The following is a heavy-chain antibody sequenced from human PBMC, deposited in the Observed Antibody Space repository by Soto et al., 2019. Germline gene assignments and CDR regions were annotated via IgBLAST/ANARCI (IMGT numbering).Heavy chain of an antibody. Sequence: SETLSLTCAVYGGSFSGYYWSWIRQPPGKGLEWIGEINHSGSTNYNPSLKSRVTISVDTSKNQFSLKLSSVTAADTAVYYCAISSSWYLRWFDPWGQGTLVTVSS. CDR1: GGSFSGYY. V-gene: IGHV4-34*01. D-gene: IGHD6-13*01. CDR3: AISSSWYLRWFDP. CDR2: INHSGST. J-gene: IGHJ5*02.